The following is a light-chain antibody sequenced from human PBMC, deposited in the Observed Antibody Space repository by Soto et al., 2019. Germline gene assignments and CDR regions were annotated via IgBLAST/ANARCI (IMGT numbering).Light chain of an antibody. CDR1: QSVSSN. Sequence: EIVLTQSPATLSLSPGERATLSCRASQSVSSNLAWYQQKPGQAPRLLIYGASTRATGIPARFSGSGSGTEFTLIISSLQSEDFAVYYCQQYNNWPRTFGQGTKVEIK. J-gene: IGKJ1*01. V-gene: IGKV3-15*01. CDR3: QQYNNWPRT. CDR2: GAS.